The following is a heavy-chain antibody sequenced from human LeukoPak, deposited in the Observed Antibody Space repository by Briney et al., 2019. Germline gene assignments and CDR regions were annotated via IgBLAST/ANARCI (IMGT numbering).Heavy chain of an antibody. CDR3: ARPAAAIPPY. Sequence: GGSLTLSCPVSGFTYSRYSMNWVRQAPGKGLEWVSSITATSKYIYYADSVRGRFTISRDNAKNSLYLQMNRLRAEDTAVYYCARPAAAIPPYWGQGTLVTVSS. CDR2: ITATSKYI. V-gene: IGHV3-21*01. J-gene: IGHJ4*02. CDR1: GFTYSRYS. D-gene: IGHD6-13*01.